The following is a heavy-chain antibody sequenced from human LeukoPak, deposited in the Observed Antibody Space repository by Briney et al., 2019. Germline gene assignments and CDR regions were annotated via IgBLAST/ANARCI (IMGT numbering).Heavy chain of an antibody. CDR3: AKFGRYDSSGSNYYYYGMDV. J-gene: IGHJ6*02. V-gene: IGHV1-69*01. CDR2: IIPIFGTA. CDR1: GGTFSSYA. Sequence: GASVKVSCKASGGTFSSYAISWVRQAPGQGLEWMGGIIPIFGTANYAQKFQGRVTITADESTSTAYMELSSLRSVDTAVYYCAKFGRYDSSGSNYYYYGMDVWGQGTTVTVSS. D-gene: IGHD3-22*01.